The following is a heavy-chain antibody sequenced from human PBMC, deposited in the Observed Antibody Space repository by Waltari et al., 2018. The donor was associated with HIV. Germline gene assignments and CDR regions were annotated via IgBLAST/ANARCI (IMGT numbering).Heavy chain of an antibody. D-gene: IGHD3-10*01. Sequence: QVQLQESGPGLVKPSGTLSLTCAVSGGSISSSNWWSWVRQPPGKGLEWIGEIYLSGGTNYNPSLKSRVTISVDKSKMQFSLKLSSVTAADTAVYYCARRAYYYGSGTPGGSWFDPWGQGTLVTVSS. V-gene: IGHV4-4*02. J-gene: IGHJ5*02. CDR1: GGSISSSNW. CDR2: IYLSGGT. CDR3: ARRAYYYGSGTPGGSWFDP.